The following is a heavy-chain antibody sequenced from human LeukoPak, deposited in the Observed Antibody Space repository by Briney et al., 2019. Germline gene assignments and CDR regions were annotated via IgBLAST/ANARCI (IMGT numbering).Heavy chain of an antibody. CDR3: ARDNYEADAFDI. J-gene: IGHJ3*02. CDR2: ISSSGSTI. Sequence: GGSLRLSCAASGFTFSSYEMNWVRQAPGKGLEWVSYISSSGSTIYYADSVKGRFTISRDNAKNSLYLQMNSLRAEDTAVYYCARDNYEADAFDIWGQGTMVTVSS. CDR1: GFTFSSYE. V-gene: IGHV3-48*03. D-gene: IGHD3-22*01.